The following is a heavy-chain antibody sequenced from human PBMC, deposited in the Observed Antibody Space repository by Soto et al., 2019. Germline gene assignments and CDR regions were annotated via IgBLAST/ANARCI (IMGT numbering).Heavy chain of an antibody. Sequence: EVQLVESGGGLVQPGGSLRLSCAASGFTFSSYWMHWVRQAPGKGLVWVSRINSDGSSTSYADSVKGRFTISSDNAKNTVYLQMNKLGAEDTAVYYCARAIAKYSSPHFAWGQGTPVTVSS. CDR1: GFTFSSYW. V-gene: IGHV3-74*01. D-gene: IGHD6-6*01. J-gene: IGHJ1*01. CDR3: ARAIAKYSSPHFA. CDR2: INSDGSST.